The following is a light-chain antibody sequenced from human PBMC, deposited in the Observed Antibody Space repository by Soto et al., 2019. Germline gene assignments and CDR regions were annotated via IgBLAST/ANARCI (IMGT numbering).Light chain of an antibody. CDR1: SSNIGAGYD. J-gene: IGLJ3*02. Sequence: QSVLTQPPSVSGSPGQRVTISCTGSSSNIGAGYDVHWYQQLPATAPKLLIYGNSNRPSGVPDRFSGSKSGTSASLAITGLQAEDEADYCCQSYDSSLSAWVFGGGTQLTVL. V-gene: IGLV1-40*01. CDR2: GNS. CDR3: QSYDSSLSAWV.